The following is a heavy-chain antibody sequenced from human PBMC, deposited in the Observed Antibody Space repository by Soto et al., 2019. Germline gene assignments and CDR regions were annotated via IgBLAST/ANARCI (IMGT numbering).Heavy chain of an antibody. Sequence: SETLSLTCAVYGGSFSGYYWSWIRQPPGKGLEWIGEINHSGSTNYNPSLKSRVTISVDTSKNQFSLKLSSVTAADTAVYYCARGTVTTWYYFDYWGQGTLVTVSS. D-gene: IGHD4-17*01. CDR1: GGSFSGYY. V-gene: IGHV4-34*01. J-gene: IGHJ4*02. CDR2: INHSGST. CDR3: ARGTVTTWYYFDY.